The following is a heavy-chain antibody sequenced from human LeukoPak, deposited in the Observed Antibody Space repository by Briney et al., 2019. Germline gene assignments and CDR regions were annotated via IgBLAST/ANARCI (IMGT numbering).Heavy chain of an antibody. CDR1: GGSISSYY. V-gene: IGHV4-4*07. D-gene: IGHD5-18*01. CDR3: AREISYGYYYGMDV. CDR2: IYTSGST. J-gene: IGHJ6*02. Sequence: SETLSLTCTVSGGSISSYYWSWIRQPAGKGLEWIGRIYTSGSTNYNPSLKSRVTMSVDTSKDQFSLKLSSVTAADTAVYYCAREISYGYYYGMDVWGQGTTVTVSS.